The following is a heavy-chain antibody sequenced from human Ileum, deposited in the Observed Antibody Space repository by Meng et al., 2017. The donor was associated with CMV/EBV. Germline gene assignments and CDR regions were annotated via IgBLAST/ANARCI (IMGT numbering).Heavy chain of an antibody. V-gene: IGHV3-15*01. J-gene: IGHJ4*02. D-gene: IGHD5-12*01. CDR2: IKSKTDGGTT. Sequence: GESLKISCAASGFTFSNAWMSWVRQAPGKGLEWVGRIKSKTDGGTTDYAAPVKGRFTISRDDSKNTLYLQMNSLKTEDTAVYYCAKTQIVATITGIDYWGQGTLVTVSS. CDR1: GFTFSNAW. CDR3: AKTQIVATITGIDY.